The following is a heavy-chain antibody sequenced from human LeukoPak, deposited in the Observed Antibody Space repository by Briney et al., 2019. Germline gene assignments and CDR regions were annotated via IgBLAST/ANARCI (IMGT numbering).Heavy chain of an antibody. CDR2: ISYDGSNK. J-gene: IGHJ4*02. V-gene: IGHV3-30*03. D-gene: IGHD4-17*01. Sequence: GGSLRLSCAASGFTFSSYGMHWVRQAPGKGLEWVAVISYDGSNKYYADSVKGRFTISRDNSKNTLYLQMNSLRAEDTAMYYCARARRDYGRSFDYWGQGTLVTVSS. CDR3: ARARRDYGRSFDY. CDR1: GFTFSSYG.